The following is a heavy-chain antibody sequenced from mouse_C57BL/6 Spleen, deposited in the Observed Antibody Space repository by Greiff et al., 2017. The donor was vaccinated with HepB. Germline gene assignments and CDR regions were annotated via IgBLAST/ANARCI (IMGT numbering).Heavy chain of an antibody. CDR3: ARTVYYDYGFDY. V-gene: IGHV1-64*01. CDR1: GYTFTSYW. CDR2: IHPNSGST. J-gene: IGHJ2*01. Sequence: QVQLQQPGAELVKPGASVKLSCKASGYTFTSYWMHWVKQRPGQGLEWIGMIHPNSGSTNYNEKFKSKVTLTVDKASSTADMQLSSLTCEDSAVYYCARTVYYDYGFDYWGQGTTLTVSS. D-gene: IGHD2-4*01.